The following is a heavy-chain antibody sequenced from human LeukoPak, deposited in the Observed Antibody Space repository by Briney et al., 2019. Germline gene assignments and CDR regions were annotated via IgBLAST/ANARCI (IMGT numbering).Heavy chain of an antibody. CDR1: GFTFSSYW. CDR2: IKQDGSEK. J-gene: IGHJ6*02. CDR3: AREDVGELIRMYYYYYYGMDV. D-gene: IGHD3-10*01. Sequence: GGSLRLSCAASGFTFSSYWMSWVRQAPGKGLEWVANIKQDGSEKYYVDSVKGRFTISRDNAKNSRYLQMNSLRAEDTAVYYCAREDVGELIRMYYYYYYGMDVWGQGTTVTVSS. V-gene: IGHV3-7*01.